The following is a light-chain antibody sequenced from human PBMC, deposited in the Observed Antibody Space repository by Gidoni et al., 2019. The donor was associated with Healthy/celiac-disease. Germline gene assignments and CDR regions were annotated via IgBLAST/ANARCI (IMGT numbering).Light chain of an antibody. Sequence: ILMTQPPATLSVSPGERATLSCRASQSVNSNLAWYQQKPGQAPRLLIYGASTRATGIPARLSGSGSGTEFTLTISSLQSEDFAVYYCQQYNNWPLAFGQGTKLEIK. J-gene: IGKJ2*01. CDR1: QSVNSN. CDR2: GAS. CDR3: QQYNNWPLA. V-gene: IGKV3-15*01.